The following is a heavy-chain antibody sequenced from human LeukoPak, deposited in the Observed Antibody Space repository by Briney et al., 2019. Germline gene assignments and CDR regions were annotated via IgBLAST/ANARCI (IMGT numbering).Heavy chain of an antibody. V-gene: IGHV4-34*01. CDR3: AREWLRFDP. D-gene: IGHD3-22*01. CDR1: GGSFSGYY. CDR2: INHSGST. J-gene: IGHJ5*02. Sequence: PSETLSLTCAVYGGSFSGYYWSWIRQPPGKGLEWIGEINHSGSTNYNPSLKSRVTISVDTSKNQFSPKLSSVTAADTAVYYCAREWLRFDPWGQGTLVTVSS.